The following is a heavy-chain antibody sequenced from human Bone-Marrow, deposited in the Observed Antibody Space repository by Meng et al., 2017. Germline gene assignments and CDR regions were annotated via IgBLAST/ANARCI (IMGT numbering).Heavy chain of an antibody. V-gene: IGHV3-53*04. Sequence: GESLKISCAASGFTVSSNYMSWVRQAPGKGLEWVSVIYSGGSTYYADSVKGRFTISRHNSKNTLYLQMNSLRAEDTAVYYCARASSDYYDSSGTFDYWGQGTLVTGAS. D-gene: IGHD3-22*01. CDR2: IYSGGST. CDR1: GFTVSSNY. CDR3: ARASSDYYDSSGTFDY. J-gene: IGHJ4*02.